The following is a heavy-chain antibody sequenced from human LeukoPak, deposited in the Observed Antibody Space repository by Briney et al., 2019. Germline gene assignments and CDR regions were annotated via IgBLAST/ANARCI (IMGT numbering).Heavy chain of an antibody. D-gene: IGHD5-18*01. Sequence: PSETLSLTCTVSGGSVSSGSFHWSWIRQPPGKGLEWIGYIYYSGSTNYNPSLKSRVTISVDTSKNQFSLKLSSVTAADTAVYYCARGPRYSYGFFDYWGQGTLVTVSS. V-gene: IGHV4-61*01. J-gene: IGHJ4*02. CDR2: IYYSGST. CDR3: ARGPRYSYGFFDY. CDR1: GGSVSSGSFH.